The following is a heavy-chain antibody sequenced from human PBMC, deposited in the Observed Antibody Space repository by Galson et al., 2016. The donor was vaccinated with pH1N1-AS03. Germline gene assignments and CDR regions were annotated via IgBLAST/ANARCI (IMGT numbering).Heavy chain of an antibody. Sequence: SLRLSCAASGFTFSDYAMHWVRQAPGKGLEYVSAISSDASGTYYANSVKGRFTISRDNSKNTVYLQMGSLRAEDMAVYYCARRRSHYDFWSGYSDYWGQGTLVTVSS. CDR1: GFTFSDYA. CDR2: ISSDASGT. J-gene: IGHJ4*02. D-gene: IGHD3-3*01. CDR3: ARRRSHYDFWSGYSDY. V-gene: IGHV3-64*01.